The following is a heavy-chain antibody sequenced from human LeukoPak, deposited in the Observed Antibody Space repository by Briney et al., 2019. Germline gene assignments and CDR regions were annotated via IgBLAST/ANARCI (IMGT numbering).Heavy chain of an antibody. D-gene: IGHD3-3*01. J-gene: IGHJ6*02. V-gene: IGHV3-66*01. Sequence: GGSLRLSCAASGFTFSDYYMSWIRQAPGEGLEWVSVIFGGGSTYYPDSVKGRFAISRDNSKNTLYLQMNSLRAEDTAVYYCARGITTFGVVTYGMDVWGQGTTVTVSS. CDR1: GFTFSDYY. CDR2: IFGGGST. CDR3: ARGITTFGVVTYGMDV.